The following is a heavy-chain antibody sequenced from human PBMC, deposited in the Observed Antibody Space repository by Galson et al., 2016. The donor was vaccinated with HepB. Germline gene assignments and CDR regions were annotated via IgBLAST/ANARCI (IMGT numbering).Heavy chain of an antibody. CDR1: GFIFSDSA. J-gene: IGHJ4*02. Sequence: SLRLSCVASGFIFSDSAMHWVRQASGKGLEWVGLIRNKADNYATVYAASVKGRFSISRDDSKNTAYLQMNSLKTEDTAVYYCARHVIDYWGQGTLVTVSS. CDR3: ARHVIDY. CDR2: IRNKADNYAT. V-gene: IGHV3-73*01.